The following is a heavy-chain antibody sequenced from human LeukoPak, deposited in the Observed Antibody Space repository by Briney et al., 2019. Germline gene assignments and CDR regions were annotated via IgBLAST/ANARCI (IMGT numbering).Heavy chain of an antibody. J-gene: IGHJ4*02. D-gene: IGHD1-1*01. CDR2: ILYDGSNE. CDR3: ARNRPGTTGTTLVADYLDY. V-gene: IGHV3-30*04. CDR1: GFTFRSNA. Sequence: AGGSLRLSCAASGFTFRSNAMHWVRQAPGKGLEWVAVILYDGSNEYCADFVKGRFTISRDNSNNTLYLQMNSLRPEDTAVYYCARNRPGTTGTTLVADYLDYWGQGTLVTVSS.